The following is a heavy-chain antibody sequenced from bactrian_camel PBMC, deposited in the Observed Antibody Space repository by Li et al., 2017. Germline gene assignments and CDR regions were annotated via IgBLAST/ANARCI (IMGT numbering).Heavy chain of an antibody. CDR2: INSRNIAT. CDR3: ATTGFDF. J-gene: IGHJ4*01. CDR1: GFAFSDYP. Sequence: HVQLVESGGGLVRPGGSLTLSCEASGFAFSDYPLTWVHQTPEKRFEWVSAINSRNIATYNDSVRGRFTISRDNAKNTVYLQIDSLKFEDTALYYRATTGFDFWGQGTQVTVS. V-gene: IGHV3S1*01. D-gene: IGHD5*01.